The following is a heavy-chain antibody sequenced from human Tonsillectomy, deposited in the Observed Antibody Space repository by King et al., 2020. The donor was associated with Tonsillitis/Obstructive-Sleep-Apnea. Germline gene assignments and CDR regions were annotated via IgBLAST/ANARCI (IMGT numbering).Heavy chain of an antibody. CDR2: ISSNGGST. Sequence: VQLVESGGGLVQPGGSLRLSCSASGFTFSSYAMHWVRQAPGKGLEYVSAISSNGGSTYYADSVKGRFTISRDNSKNTLYLQMSSLRAEDTAVYYCVKDSPGGYSSSPHFDYWGQGTLVTVSS. V-gene: IGHV3-64D*06. D-gene: IGHD6-6*01. CDR1: GFTFSSYA. CDR3: VKDSPGGYSSSPHFDY. J-gene: IGHJ4*02.